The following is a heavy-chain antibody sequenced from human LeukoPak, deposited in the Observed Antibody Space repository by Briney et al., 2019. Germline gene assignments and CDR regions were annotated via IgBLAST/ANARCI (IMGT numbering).Heavy chain of an antibody. CDR1: GFTFSRYW. D-gene: IGHD3-16*01. Sequence: GGSLRLSCAASGFTFSRYWMHWVRQAPGEGLVWVSRIDEHGTTIDYADSVRDRFTISRDNAKNTLYLHMNSLRAEDTAMYYCARDVGGGGSHWGQGSLVTVSS. J-gene: IGHJ4*02. CDR2: IDEHGTTI. CDR3: ARDVGGGGSH. V-gene: IGHV3-74*01.